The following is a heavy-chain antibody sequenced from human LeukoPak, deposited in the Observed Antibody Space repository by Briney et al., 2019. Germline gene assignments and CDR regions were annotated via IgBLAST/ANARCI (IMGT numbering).Heavy chain of an antibody. V-gene: IGHV4-59*01. Sequence: SETPSLTCTVSGGSISSYYWSWIRQPPGKGLEWIGYIYYSGSTNYNPSLKSRVTISVDTSKNQFSLKLSSVTAADTAVYYCARARYSSSWYRGRNWFDPWGQGTLVTVSS. J-gene: IGHJ5*02. CDR2: IYYSGST. CDR3: ARARYSSSWYRGRNWFDP. CDR1: GGSISSYY. D-gene: IGHD6-13*01.